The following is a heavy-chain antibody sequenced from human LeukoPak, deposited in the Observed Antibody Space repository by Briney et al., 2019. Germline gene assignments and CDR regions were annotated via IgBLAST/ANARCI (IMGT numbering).Heavy chain of an antibody. J-gene: IGHJ5*02. CDR3: AAYTYCGGDCYSSWFDP. CDR1: GGSISSYY. D-gene: IGHD2-21*02. Sequence: SETLSLTCTVSGGSISSYYWSWIPQPPGKGLEWIGYIYYSGSTNYNPSLKSRVTISVDTSKNQFSLKLSSVTAADTAVYYCAAYTYCGGDCYSSWFDPWGRGTLVTVSS. CDR2: IYYSGST. V-gene: IGHV4-59*01.